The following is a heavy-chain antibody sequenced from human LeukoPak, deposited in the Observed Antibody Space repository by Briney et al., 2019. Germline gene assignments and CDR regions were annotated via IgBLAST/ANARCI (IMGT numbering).Heavy chain of an antibody. D-gene: IGHD5-24*01. J-gene: IGHJ4*02. V-gene: IGHV3-74*01. Sequence: GGSLRLSCAASGFNFNSSWMHWVRQTPGKGLVWVSRINSDGSNRNYADSVKGRFTISRDNAKNALYLQMDSLRAEDAAVYYCARPQDGYNGFDCWGQGTLVTVSS. CDR1: GFNFNSSW. CDR3: ARPQDGYNGFDC. CDR2: INSDGSNR.